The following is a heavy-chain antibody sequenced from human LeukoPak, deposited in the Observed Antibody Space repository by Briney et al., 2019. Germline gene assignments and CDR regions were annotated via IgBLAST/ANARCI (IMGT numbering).Heavy chain of an antibody. CDR3: ARLHRYSYGQPLFDY. V-gene: IGHV4-59*08. D-gene: IGHD5-18*01. J-gene: IGHJ4*02. Sequence: PSETLSLTCTVSGGSISSYYWSWIRQPPGKGLEWIGYVYSTGTTNYNPSLNSRVTISLDTSKNQLSLKLISVTAADTAVYYCARLHRYSYGQPLFDYWGPGTLVTVSS. CDR2: VYSTGTT. CDR1: GGSISSYY.